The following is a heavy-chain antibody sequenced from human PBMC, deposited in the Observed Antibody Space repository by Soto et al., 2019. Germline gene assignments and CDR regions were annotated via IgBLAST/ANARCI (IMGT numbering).Heavy chain of an antibody. Sequence: PSETLSLTCAVSGGSISSSNWWSWVRQPPGKGLEWIGEIYHSGSTSYNPSLKSRVTISVDKSKNQFSLKLSSVTAADTAVYYCAATSYDILTGYYIGWFDPWGQGTLVTVSS. V-gene: IGHV4-4*02. CDR2: IYHSGST. CDR3: AATSYDILTGYYIGWFDP. CDR1: GGSISSSNW. J-gene: IGHJ5*02. D-gene: IGHD3-9*01.